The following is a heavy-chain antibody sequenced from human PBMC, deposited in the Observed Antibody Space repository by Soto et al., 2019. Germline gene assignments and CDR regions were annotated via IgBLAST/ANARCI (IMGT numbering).Heavy chain of an antibody. CDR1: GGSISSHSNY. CDR2: IYYDGRT. D-gene: IGHD3-22*01. CDR3: ARGNPIFDSSGLAFDY. Sequence: QLHLQESGPGLVKPSQTLSLTCTVSGGSISSHSNYWSWIRQHPGKALEWIGYIYYDGRTYFNPSLQSRLSMSVDTSENQFSLKLSSLTAADTAVYFCARGNPIFDSSGLAFDYWGPGTLVTVSS. V-gene: IGHV4-31*03. J-gene: IGHJ4*02.